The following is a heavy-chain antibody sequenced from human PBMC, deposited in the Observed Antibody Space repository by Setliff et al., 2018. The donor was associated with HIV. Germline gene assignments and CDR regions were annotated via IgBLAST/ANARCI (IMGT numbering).Heavy chain of an antibody. CDR3: ARFYGDYETDNWFDP. D-gene: IGHD4-17*01. CDR1: GESFSGYQ. J-gene: IGHJ5*02. CDR2: INHSGST. V-gene: IGHV4-34*01. Sequence: SETLSLTCAVYGESFSGYQWSWIRQPPGKGLEWIGEINHSGSTNYNPSLKSRVTISVDTSKNQFSVTLTSVTEADTAVYYCARFYGDYETDNWFDPWGHGILVTVSS.